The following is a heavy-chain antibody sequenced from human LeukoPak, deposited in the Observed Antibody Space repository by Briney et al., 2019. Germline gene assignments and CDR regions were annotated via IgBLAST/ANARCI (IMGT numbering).Heavy chain of an antibody. CDR1: GFTFSSYS. V-gene: IGHV3-21*01. CDR3: ARDLRYSSSWYLSPFDY. CDR2: ISSSSSYI. Sequence: GGTLRLSCAASGFTFSSYSMNWVRQAPGKGLEWVSSISSSSSYIYYADSVKGRFTISRDNAKNSLYLQMNSLRAEDTAVYYCARDLRYSSSWYLSPFDYWGQGTLVTVSS. D-gene: IGHD6-13*01. J-gene: IGHJ4*02.